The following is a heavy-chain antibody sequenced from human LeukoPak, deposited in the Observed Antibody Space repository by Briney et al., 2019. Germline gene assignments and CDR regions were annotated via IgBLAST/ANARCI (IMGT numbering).Heavy chain of an antibody. J-gene: IGHJ4*02. Sequence: GGSLRLSCAASGFTFSSYWMHWVRQAPGKGLVWVSRINSDGSDTSYADSVKGRFTISRDNAKNTLYLQMNSLRAEDTAVHYCASSVIAAIDYWGQGTLVTVSS. CDR1: GFTFSSYW. CDR3: ASSVIAAIDY. D-gene: IGHD6-13*01. CDR2: INSDGSDT. V-gene: IGHV3-74*01.